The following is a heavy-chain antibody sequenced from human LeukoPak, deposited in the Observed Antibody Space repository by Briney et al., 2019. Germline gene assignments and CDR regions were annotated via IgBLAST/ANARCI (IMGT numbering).Heavy chain of an antibody. D-gene: IGHD5-18*01. J-gene: IGHJ6*02. CDR3: ARGPIQLWIHNAMDV. CDR2: IRSKAYRRTT. V-gene: IGHV3-49*04. Sequence: GGSLRLSCTGSVSWVRQAPGKGLEWVGFIRSKAYRRTTEYAASVKGRFTISRDDSASIAYQQMNSLRTEDTAVYYCARGPIQLWIHNAMDVWGQGTTVTVSS.